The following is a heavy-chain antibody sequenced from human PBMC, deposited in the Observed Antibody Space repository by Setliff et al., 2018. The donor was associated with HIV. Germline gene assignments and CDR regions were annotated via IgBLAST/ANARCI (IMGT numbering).Heavy chain of an antibody. CDR3: ARDGFWSGYIDY. CDR2: IYTSGST. J-gene: IGHJ4*02. D-gene: IGHD3-3*01. V-gene: IGHV4-4*07. Sequence: SETLSLTCTVSGGSISTYYWSWIRQPAGKGLEWIGRIYTSGSTNYNPSLKSRVTMSVDTSKNQFSLKLSSVTAADTAVYYCARDGFWSGYIDYWGQGTLVTVSS. CDR1: GGSISTYY.